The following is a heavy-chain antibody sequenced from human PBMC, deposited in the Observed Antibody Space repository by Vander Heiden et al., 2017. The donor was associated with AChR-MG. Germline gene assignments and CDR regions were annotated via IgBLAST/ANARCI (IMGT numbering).Heavy chain of an antibody. D-gene: IGHD5-12*01. V-gene: IGHV3-33*01. CDR1: AFTFSSYG. CDR3: AREMATGHGDY. CDR2: IWYDGSNK. J-gene: IGHJ4*02. Sequence: QVQLVESGGGVVQPGRSLRLPCAASAFTFSSYGMHWVRQAPGKGLEWVAVIWYDGSNKYYADSVKGRFTISRDNSKNTLYLQMNSLRAEDTAVYYCAREMATGHGDYWGQGTLVTVSS.